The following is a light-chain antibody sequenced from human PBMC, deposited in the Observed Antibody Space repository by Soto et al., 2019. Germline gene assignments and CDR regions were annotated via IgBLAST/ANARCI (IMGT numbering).Light chain of an antibody. CDR1: QSVLFTSNNKNY. CDR3: QQYYTTPLT. V-gene: IGKV4-1*01. J-gene: IGKJ4*01. Sequence: DIVLTQSPDSLAVSLGERATIKCKSSQSVLFTSNNKNYLAWFQQKPRQPPKLLVSWASTRESGVPDRFSGSGSGTDFTLTISSLQAEDVAVYYCQQYYTTPLTFGGGTKVDI. CDR2: WAS.